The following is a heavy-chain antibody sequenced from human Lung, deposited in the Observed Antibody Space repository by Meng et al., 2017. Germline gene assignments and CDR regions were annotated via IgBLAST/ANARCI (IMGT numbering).Heavy chain of an antibody. CDR1: GYNFPDYW. CDR2: IDPKSGDT. Sequence: SVKVSCKPSGYNFPDYWLHWVRRAPGQGLEWMGRIDPKSGDTHYAQSFQGRVTMTGDTSISTAYMELSGLRSDDTAMYYCVRDEDISATGKLFGDYWGQGTLVTVSS. J-gene: IGHJ4*02. CDR3: VRDEDISATGKLFGDY. V-gene: IGHV1-2*06. D-gene: IGHD6-13*01.